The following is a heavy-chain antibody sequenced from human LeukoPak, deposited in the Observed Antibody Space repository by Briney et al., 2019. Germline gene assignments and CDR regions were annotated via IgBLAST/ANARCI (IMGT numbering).Heavy chain of an antibody. CDR3: ARYLYYGSGSPSEY. V-gene: IGHV1-46*01. D-gene: IGHD3-10*01. CDR2: INPSGGST. Sequence: AAVKVSCTASGYTFTIYYMHWVRQAPGQGIEWMGIINPSGGSTSYAQKFQGRVTMTRDTSTSTVYMELSSLRSEDTAMYYCARYLYYGSGSPSEYWGQGTLVTVSS. CDR1: GYTFTIYY. J-gene: IGHJ4*02.